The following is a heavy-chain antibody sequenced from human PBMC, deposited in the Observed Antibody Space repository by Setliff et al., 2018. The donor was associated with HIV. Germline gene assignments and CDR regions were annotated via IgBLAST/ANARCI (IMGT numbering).Heavy chain of an antibody. D-gene: IGHD3-3*01. Sequence: VASVKVSCKASGYTFTGYYMHWVRQAPGQGLEWMGRINPNSGGTSYAQKFQGRVTMTRDTSISTAYMELSRLRSDDTAVYYCARGKKFLEWLLRENAFDIWGQGTMVTVSS. V-gene: IGHV1-2*06. CDR1: GYTFTGYY. CDR3: ARGKKFLEWLLRENAFDI. CDR2: INPNSGGT. J-gene: IGHJ3*02.